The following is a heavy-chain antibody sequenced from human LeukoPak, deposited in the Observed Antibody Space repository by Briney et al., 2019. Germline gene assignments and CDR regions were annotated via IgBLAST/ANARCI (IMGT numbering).Heavy chain of an antibody. Sequence: SETLSLTCTVSGGSVSSGSYYWSWIRQPPGKGLEWIGYIYYSGGTNYNPSLKSRVTISVDTSKNQFSLKLSSVTAADTAVYYCARDKTNWFDPWGQGTLATVSS. V-gene: IGHV4-61*01. CDR1: GGSVSSGSYY. CDR3: ARDKTNWFDP. J-gene: IGHJ5*02. CDR2: IYYSGGT.